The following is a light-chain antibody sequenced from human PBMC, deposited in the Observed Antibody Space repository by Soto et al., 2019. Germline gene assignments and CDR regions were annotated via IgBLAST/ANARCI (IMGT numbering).Light chain of an antibody. CDR3: TSYAGSNNFFYV. J-gene: IGLJ1*01. V-gene: IGLV2-8*01. Sequence: QSVLTQPPSASGSPGQSVTISCTGTSSDVGGYNYVSWYQQHLGKAPKLMIYEVSKRPSGVPDRFSGSKSGNTASLTVSGLQAEDEADYYCTSYAGSNNFFYVFGTGTKLTVL. CDR1: SSDVGGYNY. CDR2: EVS.